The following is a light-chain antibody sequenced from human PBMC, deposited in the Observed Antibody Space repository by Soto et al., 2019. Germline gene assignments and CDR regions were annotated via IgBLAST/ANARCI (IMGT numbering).Light chain of an antibody. V-gene: IGLV7-46*01. J-gene: IGLJ1*01. Sequence: QTVVTQEPSLTVSPGGTVTLTCGSSTGTVTSGHYPYWFQQKPGQAPRTLIYDTSKKHSWTPARFSGSLLGGKAALTLSGAQPEDEADYYCLLSYSGVLYVFGTGTQLTVL. CDR2: DTS. CDR3: LLSYSGVLYV. CDR1: TGTVTSGHY.